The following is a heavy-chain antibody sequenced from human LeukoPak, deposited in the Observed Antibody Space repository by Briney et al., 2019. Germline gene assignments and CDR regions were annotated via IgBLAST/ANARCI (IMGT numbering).Heavy chain of an antibody. CDR1: GGSISSHY. CDR3: ASSTTGTRFVDY. Sequence: SETLSLTRTVSGGSISSHYWRWIRQPPGKGLEWIGYISYSGSTNYNPSPKSRVTISVDTSKNQFSLNLSPVTAADTAVYYCASSTTGTRFVDYWGQGTLVTVSS. CDR2: ISYSGST. V-gene: IGHV4-59*11. D-gene: IGHD1-1*01. J-gene: IGHJ4*02.